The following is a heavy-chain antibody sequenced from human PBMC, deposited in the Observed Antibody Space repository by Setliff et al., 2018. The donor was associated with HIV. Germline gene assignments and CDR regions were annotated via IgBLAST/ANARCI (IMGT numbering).Heavy chain of an antibody. CDR2: IIPIFGTP. Sequence: ASVKVSCKASGGIFSRFAFSWVRQAPGQGLEWMGGIIPIFGTPNYAQKFQGRVTITTDESTNTVYMELYSLTSEDTAIYYSASSAGAVPTTAPYGDYYYYFYMDVWGKGTTVTVSS. J-gene: IGHJ6*03. CDR3: ASSAGAVPTTAPYGDYYYYFYMDV. CDR1: GGIFSRFA. D-gene: IGHD1-1*01. V-gene: IGHV1-69*05.